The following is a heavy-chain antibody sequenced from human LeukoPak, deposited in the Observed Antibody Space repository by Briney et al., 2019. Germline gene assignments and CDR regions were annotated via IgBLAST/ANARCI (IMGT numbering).Heavy chain of an antibody. CDR2: ISGSGGST. J-gene: IGHJ5*02. Sequence: HSGGSLRLSCAASGFTFSSYGMSWVRQAPGKGLEWVSAISGSGGSTYYADSVKGRFTISRDNSKNTLYLQMNSLRAEDTAVYYCAKVYCGGDCYSWLDPWGQGTLVTVSS. V-gene: IGHV3-23*01. D-gene: IGHD2-21*02. CDR3: AKVYCGGDCYSWLDP. CDR1: GFTFSSYG.